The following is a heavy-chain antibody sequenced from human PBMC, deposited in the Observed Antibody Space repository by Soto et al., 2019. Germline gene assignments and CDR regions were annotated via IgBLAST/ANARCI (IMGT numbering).Heavy chain of an antibody. CDR2: ISWNRGTI. CDR1: GFNFDEYA. CDR3: AKGYCSSAKCYTSSYMDV. Sequence: GGSLRLSCAASGFNFDEYAMHWVRQGPGKGLEWVSGISWNRGTIVYADSVKGRFTISRDNAKNFLYLEMNSLGAEDTALYYCAKGYCSSAKCYTSSYMDVWGKGTTVTVSS. D-gene: IGHD2-2*01. V-gene: IGHV3-9*01. J-gene: IGHJ6*03.